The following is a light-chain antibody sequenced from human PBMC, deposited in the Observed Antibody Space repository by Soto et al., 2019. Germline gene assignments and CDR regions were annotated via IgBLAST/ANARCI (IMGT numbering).Light chain of an antibody. CDR2: GAS. V-gene: IGKV3-15*01. J-gene: IGKJ5*01. Sequence: EILITQSPATLSVSPGETATLSCRASQYVSNKVAWYQQKPGQAPRLLILGASTTATGVPARFSGSGSGTDFTLTIRSLESEDFAVYYCQQRSNSITFGQGTRLEIK. CDR3: QQRSNSIT. CDR1: QYVSNK.